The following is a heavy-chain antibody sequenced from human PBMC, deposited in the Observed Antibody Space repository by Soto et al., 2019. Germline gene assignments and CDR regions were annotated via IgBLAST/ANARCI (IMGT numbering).Heavy chain of an antibody. J-gene: IGHJ4*02. CDR1: GFSFSNYV. D-gene: IGHD3-3*01. V-gene: IGHV3-23*01. Sequence: PGGSLRLSCAASGFSFSNYVMSWVRQAPGKGLEWVSGISGSGGSSFDVDSVRGRFTNSRDNSKNTMYLQMNSLTNEDTAVYYCAKGGDSWSGYSHYWGPGTLVTVSS. CDR2: ISGSGGSS. CDR3: AKGGDSWSGYSHY.